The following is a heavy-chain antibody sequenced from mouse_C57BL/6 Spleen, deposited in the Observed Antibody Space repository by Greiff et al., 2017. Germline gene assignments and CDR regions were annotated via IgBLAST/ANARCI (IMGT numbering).Heavy chain of an antibody. CDR2: INPNNGGT. J-gene: IGHJ2*01. V-gene: IGHV1-26*01. CDR3: ARGSNYGFDY. D-gene: IGHD2-5*01. CDR1: GYTFTDYY. Sequence: VQLQQSGPELVKPGASVKISCKASGYTFTDYYMNWVKQSPGKSLEWIGDINPNNGGTSYNQKFKGKATLTVDKSSSTAYMELRSLTSEDSAVYYCARGSNYGFDYWGQGTTLTVSS.